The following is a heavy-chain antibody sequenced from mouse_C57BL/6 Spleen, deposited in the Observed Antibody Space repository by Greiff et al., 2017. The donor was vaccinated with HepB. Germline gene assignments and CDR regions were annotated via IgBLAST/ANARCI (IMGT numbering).Heavy chain of an antibody. Sequence: EVQRVESGGDLVKPGGSLKLSCAASGFTFSSYGMSWVRQTPDKRLEWVATISSGGSYTYYPDSVKGRFTISRDNAKNTLYLQMSSLKSEDTAMYYCARQDYYGSSYYFDYWGQGTTLTVSP. CDR3: ARQDYYGSSYYFDY. CDR1: GFTFSSYG. CDR2: ISSGGSYT. V-gene: IGHV5-6*01. D-gene: IGHD1-1*01. J-gene: IGHJ2*01.